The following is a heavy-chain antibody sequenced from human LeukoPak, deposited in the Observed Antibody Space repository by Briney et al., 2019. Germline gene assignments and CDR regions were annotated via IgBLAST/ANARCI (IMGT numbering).Heavy chain of an antibody. Sequence: GGSLRLSCAASGFTLSSYEMNWVRQAPGKGLEWVSYISSSGSTIYYADSVKGRFTISRDNAKNSLYLQMNNLRAEDTAVYYCARVMQGAAAGSPDFDDWGQGTLVTVSS. J-gene: IGHJ4*02. D-gene: IGHD6-13*01. CDR2: ISSSGSTI. CDR3: ARVMQGAAAGSPDFDD. CDR1: GFTLSSYE. V-gene: IGHV3-48*03.